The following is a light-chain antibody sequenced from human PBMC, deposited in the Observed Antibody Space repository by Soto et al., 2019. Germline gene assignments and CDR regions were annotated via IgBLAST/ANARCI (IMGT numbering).Light chain of an antibody. CDR2: WNT. Sequence: QSVLTQPPSASGTPGQRVTISCSGSSSNFGTNYVYWYQQLPGAAPKLLIYWNTQRPSGVPDRFSGSKSGTSASLAISGLRSEDEGDYFCAAWDDSLSGHVVFGGGTKLTVL. CDR1: SSNFGTNY. V-gene: IGLV1-47*01. CDR3: AAWDDSLSGHVV. J-gene: IGLJ2*01.